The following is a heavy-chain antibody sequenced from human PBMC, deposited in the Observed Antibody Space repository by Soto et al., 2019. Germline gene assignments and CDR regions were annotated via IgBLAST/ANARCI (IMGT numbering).Heavy chain of an antibody. V-gene: IGHV3-23*01. CDR3: AKDRGALAYCGGDCYSDPIIDY. CDR2: ISGSGGST. D-gene: IGHD2-21*02. J-gene: IGHJ4*02. Sequence: GGSLRLSCAASGFTFSSYAMSWVRQAPGKGLEWVSAISGSGGSTYYADSVKGQFTISRDNSKNTLYLQMNSLRAEDTAVYYCAKDRGALAYCGGDCYSDPIIDYWGQGTLVTVSS. CDR1: GFTFSSYA.